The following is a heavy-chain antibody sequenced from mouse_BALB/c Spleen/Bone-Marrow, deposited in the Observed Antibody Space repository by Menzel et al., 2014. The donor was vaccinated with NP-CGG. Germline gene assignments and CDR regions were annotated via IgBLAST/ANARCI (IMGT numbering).Heavy chain of an antibody. J-gene: IGHJ4*01. CDR3: AKWDHYGNFYAMDY. CDR1: GFSLTNYG. V-gene: IGHV2-3*01. D-gene: IGHD2-1*01. CDR2: IWGDGSI. Sequence: VQGVESGPGLVAPSQHLSIPCTVSGFSLTNYGVSWVRPPPGKGLEWLGVIWGDGSINYHSALISRLSISKDNSKSQVFLKLNSLQIDDTATYYCAKWDHYGNFYAMDYWGQGTSVTVSS.